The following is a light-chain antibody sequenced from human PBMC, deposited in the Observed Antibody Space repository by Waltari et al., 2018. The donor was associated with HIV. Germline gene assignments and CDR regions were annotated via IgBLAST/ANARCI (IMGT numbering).Light chain of an antibody. V-gene: IGLV2-8*01. Sequence: QSALTQPPSASGSLGQSAPLSCPGTSSDVGGYAYVSWYQQHPGKAPKLLLYEVTKRPSGVPDRFSGSRSGNTASLTVSGLQAEDEADYFCTSYVDGSSVIFGGGTSLTVL. CDR3: TSYVDGSSVI. J-gene: IGLJ2*01. CDR2: EVT. CDR1: SSDVGGYAY.